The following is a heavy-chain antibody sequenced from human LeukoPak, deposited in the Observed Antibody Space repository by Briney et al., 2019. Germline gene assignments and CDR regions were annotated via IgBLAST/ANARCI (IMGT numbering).Heavy chain of an antibody. D-gene: IGHD6-19*01. CDR1: GFTFSSYP. V-gene: IGHV3-23*01. J-gene: IGHJ4*02. Sequence: GGSLRLSCAASGFTFSSYPMSWVRQASGKGLEWVSVISGSDGTTKYADSVKGRFTISRDNSKNTLSLQMNSLRAEDTAVYYCAKESRTIAVAGADYWGQGTLVTVSS. CDR2: ISGSDGTT. CDR3: AKESRTIAVAGADY.